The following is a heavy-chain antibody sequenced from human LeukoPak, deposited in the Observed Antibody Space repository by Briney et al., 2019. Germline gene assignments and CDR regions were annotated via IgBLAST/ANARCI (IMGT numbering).Heavy chain of an antibody. CDR1: GFTFSSYV. J-gene: IGHJ4*02. CDR3: ANTLRYSRSWALGVGIDY. CDR2: ISYDGSNK. V-gene: IGHV3-30*18. D-gene: IGHD6-13*01. Sequence: GGSLRLSCAASGFTFSSYVMHWVRQAPGKGLEWVAVISYDGSNKYYADSVKGRFTISRDNSKNTLYLQMNSLRAEDTAVYYCANTLRYSRSWALGVGIDYWAQGTLVTVSS.